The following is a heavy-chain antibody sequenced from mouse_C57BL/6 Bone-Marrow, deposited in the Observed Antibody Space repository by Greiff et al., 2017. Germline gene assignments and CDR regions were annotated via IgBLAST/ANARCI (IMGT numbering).Heavy chain of an antibody. CDR1: GYTFTSYW. V-gene: IGHV1-61*01. CDR3: TGGGLPFYAMDY. D-gene: IGHD2-2*01. CDR2: IYPSDSET. J-gene: IGHJ4*01. Sequence: QVQLQQSGAELVRPGSSVKLSCKASGYTFTSYWMDWVKQRPGQGLEWIGNIYPSDSETHYNQKFKDKATLTVDISSSTASMQLRSLTSEDSTVFYCTGGGLPFYAMDYWGQGTSVTVSS.